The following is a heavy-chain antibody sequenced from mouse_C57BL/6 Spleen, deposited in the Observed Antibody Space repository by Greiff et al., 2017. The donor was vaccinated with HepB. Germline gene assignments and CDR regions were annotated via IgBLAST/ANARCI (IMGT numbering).Heavy chain of an antibody. Sequence: EVNVVESGGGLVKPGGSLKLSCAASGFTFSSYAMSWVRQTPEKRLEWVATISDGGSYTYYPDNVKGRFTISRDNAKNNLYLQMSHLKSEDTAMYYCAREGAGLDYWGQGTTLTVSS. J-gene: IGHJ2*01. V-gene: IGHV5-4*01. D-gene: IGHD2-2*01. CDR1: GFTFSSYA. CDR3: AREGAGLDY. CDR2: ISDGGSYT.